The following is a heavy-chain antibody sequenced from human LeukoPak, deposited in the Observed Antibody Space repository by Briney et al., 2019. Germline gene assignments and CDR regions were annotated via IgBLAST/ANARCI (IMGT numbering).Heavy chain of an antibody. CDR3: ARLNGGYGSTGGFDP. CDR1: GFNFSDSY. V-gene: IGHV3-11*06. Sequence: GGSLRLSCAASGFNFSDSYMSWIRQTPGKGLEWLSHISSSSGYTNYADSVKGRFTISRDNAKNSLYLQMNSLRADDTATYYCARLNGGYGSTGGFDPWGQGTLVTVSS. CDR2: ISSSSGYT. J-gene: IGHJ5*02. D-gene: IGHD5-12*01.